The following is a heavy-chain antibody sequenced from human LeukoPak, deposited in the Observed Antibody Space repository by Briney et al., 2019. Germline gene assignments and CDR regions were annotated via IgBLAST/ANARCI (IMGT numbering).Heavy chain of an antibody. D-gene: IGHD6-13*01. Sequence: GESLKISCKGSRYSFTSYWIGWVRQMPGKGLEWMGIIYPGDSDTRYSPSFQGQVTISADKSITTAYLQWISLKASDTAMYYCARRAIAAAGGFDYWGQGTLVTVSS. J-gene: IGHJ4*02. CDR3: ARRAIAAAGGFDY. CDR1: RYSFTSYW. CDR2: IYPGDSDT. V-gene: IGHV5-51*01.